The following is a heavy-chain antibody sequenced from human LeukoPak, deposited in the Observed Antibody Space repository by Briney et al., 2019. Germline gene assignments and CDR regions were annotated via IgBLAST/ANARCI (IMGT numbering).Heavy chain of an antibody. Sequence: GGSLRLSCAASGFTFSSYWMSWVRQAPGKGLEWVANIKQDGSEKYYVDSVKGRFTISRDNAKNSLYLQMNSLRAEDTAVYYRGRSGSSSWFDAFDIWGQGTMVTVSS. CDR3: GRSGSSSWFDAFDI. D-gene: IGHD6-13*01. CDR1: GFTFSSYW. V-gene: IGHV3-7*03. CDR2: IKQDGSEK. J-gene: IGHJ3*02.